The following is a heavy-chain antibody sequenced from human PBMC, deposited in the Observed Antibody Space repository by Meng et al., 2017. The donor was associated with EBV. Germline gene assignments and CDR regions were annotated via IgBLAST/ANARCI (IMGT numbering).Heavy chain of an antibody. CDR3: AKHRLGPLDY. Sequence: VQLVGSGGGLCQPGVSLRLSCAASGFTVSSNYMSWVRPAPGKGLEWVSVIYSGGSTYYADSVKGRFTISRDNSKNTLYLQMNSLRAEDTAVYYCAKHRLGPLDYWGQGTLVTVSS. D-gene: IGHD5-12*01. CDR2: IYSGGST. CDR1: GFTVSSNY. J-gene: IGHJ4*02. V-gene: IGHV3-53*01.